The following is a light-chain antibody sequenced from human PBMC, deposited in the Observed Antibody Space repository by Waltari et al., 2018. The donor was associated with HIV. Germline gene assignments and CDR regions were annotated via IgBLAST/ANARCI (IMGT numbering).Light chain of an antibody. CDR2: EDK. J-gene: IGLJ2*01. Sequence: NFMLTQAHSVSESPGKTVTISCTRSSGSLASNFVQWYQQRPGSAPTIVIYEDKERPSGVPDLFSGSIDSSSNSASLTISGLKTEDEADYYCQSYDSSNHVVFGGGTKLTVL. V-gene: IGLV6-57*03. CDR3: QSYDSSNHVV. CDR1: SGSLASNF.